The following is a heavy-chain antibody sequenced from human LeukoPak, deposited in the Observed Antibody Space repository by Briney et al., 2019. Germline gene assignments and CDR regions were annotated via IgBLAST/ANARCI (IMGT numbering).Heavy chain of an antibody. V-gene: IGHV4-59*01. J-gene: IGHJ3*02. Sequence: SETLSLTCTVSGGSISSYYWSWIRQPPGKGLEWIGYIYYSGSTNYNPSPKSRVTISVDTSKNQFSLKLSSVTAADTAVYYCARAGAGFPGAFDIWGQGTMVTVSS. D-gene: IGHD2-21*01. CDR1: GGSISSYY. CDR3: ARAGAGFPGAFDI. CDR2: IYYSGST.